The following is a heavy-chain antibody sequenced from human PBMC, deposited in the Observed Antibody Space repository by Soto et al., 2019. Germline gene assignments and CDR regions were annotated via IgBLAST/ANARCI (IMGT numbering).Heavy chain of an antibody. V-gene: IGHV4-59*01. D-gene: IGHD5-12*01. J-gene: IGHJ4*02. CDR1: GGSISSYY. Sequence: PSETLSLTCTVSGGSISSYYWSWIRQPPGKGLEWIGYIYYSGSTNYNPSLKSRVTISVDTSKNQFSLKLSSVTAADTAVYYCARGPLEREYSGYGYYFDYWGQGTLVTVSS. CDR3: ARGPLEREYSGYGYYFDY. CDR2: IYYSGST.